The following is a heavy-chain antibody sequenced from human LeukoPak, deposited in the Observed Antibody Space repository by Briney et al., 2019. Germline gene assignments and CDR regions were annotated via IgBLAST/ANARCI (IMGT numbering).Heavy chain of an antibody. J-gene: IGHJ4*02. D-gene: IGHD3-22*01. Sequence: GASVTVSCTASGGTFISYAISWVRQAPGQGLEWMGGIIPIFGTANYAQKFQGGVTITADESTSTAYMELSSLRSEDTDVYYCARGYYYDSSGFPSPYYFDYWGQGTLVTVSS. V-gene: IGHV1-69*01. CDR3: ARGYYYDSSGFPSPYYFDY. CDR2: IIPIFGTA. CDR1: GGTFISYA.